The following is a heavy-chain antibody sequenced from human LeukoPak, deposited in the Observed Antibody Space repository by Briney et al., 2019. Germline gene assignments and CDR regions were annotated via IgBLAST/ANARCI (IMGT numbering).Heavy chain of an antibody. J-gene: IGHJ3*02. Sequence: SETLSLTWTVSGGSISSYYWSWIRQPPGKGLEWTGYIYYSGSTNYNPSLKSRVTISVDTSKNQFSLKLSSVTAADTAVYYCARREMATIPDAFAIWGQGTMVTVSS. V-gene: IGHV4-59*08. CDR1: GGSISSYY. CDR3: ARREMATIPDAFAI. CDR2: IYYSGST. D-gene: IGHD5-24*01.